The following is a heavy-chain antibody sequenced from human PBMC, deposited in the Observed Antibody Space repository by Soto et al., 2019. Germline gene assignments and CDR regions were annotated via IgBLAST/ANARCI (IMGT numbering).Heavy chain of an antibody. V-gene: IGHV1-69*13. D-gene: IGHD2-8*01. CDR3: ASQEYCTNGVCYQGYYYYGMDV. Sequence: GASVKVSCKASGGTFSSYAISWVRQAPGQGLEWMGGIIPIFGTANYAQKFQGRVTITADESTSTAYMELSSLRSEDTAVYYCASQEYCTNGVCYQGYYYYGMDVWGQGPTVTVSS. CDR1: GGTFSSYA. J-gene: IGHJ6*02. CDR2: IIPIFGTA.